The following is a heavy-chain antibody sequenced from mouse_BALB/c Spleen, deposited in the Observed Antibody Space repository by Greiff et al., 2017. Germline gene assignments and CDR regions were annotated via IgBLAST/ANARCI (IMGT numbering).Heavy chain of an antibody. CDR3: ARDRNTATGAMDY. CDR1: GFSLTGYG. V-gene: IGHV2-6-7*01. D-gene: IGHD1-2*01. J-gene: IGHJ4*01. Sequence: VQGVESGPGLVAPSQSLSITCTVSGFSLTGYGVNWVRQPPGKGLEWLGMIWGDGSTDYNSALKSRLSISKDNSKSQVFLKMNSLQTDDTARYYCARDRNTATGAMDYWGQGTSVTVSS. CDR2: IWGDGST.